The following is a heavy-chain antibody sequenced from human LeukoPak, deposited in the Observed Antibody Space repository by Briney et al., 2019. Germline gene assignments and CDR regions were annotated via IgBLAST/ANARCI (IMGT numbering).Heavy chain of an antibody. D-gene: IGHD2-2*01. V-gene: IGHV3-53*01. J-gene: IGHJ6*02. Sequence: GGSLRLSCAASGFTVSSNYMSWVRQAPGKGLEWVSVIYSGGSTYYADSVKGRFTISRDNSKNTLYLQMNSLRAEDTAVYYCATRPTYCSSTSCYYYYGMDVWGQGTTVTVSS. CDR1: GFTVSSNY. CDR2: IYSGGST. CDR3: ATRPTYCSSTSCYYYYGMDV.